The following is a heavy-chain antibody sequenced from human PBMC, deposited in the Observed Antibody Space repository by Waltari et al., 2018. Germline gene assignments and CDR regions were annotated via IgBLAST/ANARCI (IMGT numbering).Heavy chain of an antibody. J-gene: IGHJ4*02. V-gene: IGHV1-69*14. D-gene: IGHD3-22*01. Sequence: QVQLVQSGAEVKKPGSSVKVSCKASGGTFSSYAISWVRQAPGQGLEWMGGIIPIFGTANYAQKFQGRVTITADKSTNTAYMELSSLRSEDTAVYYCASSGRSYYDSSGYYGNFDYWGQGTLVTVSS. CDR1: GGTFSSYA. CDR2: IIPIFGTA. CDR3: ASSGRSYYDSSGYYGNFDY.